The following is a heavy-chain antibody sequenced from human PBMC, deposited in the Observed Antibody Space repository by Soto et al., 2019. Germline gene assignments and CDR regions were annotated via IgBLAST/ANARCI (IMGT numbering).Heavy chain of an antibody. D-gene: IGHD3-16*01. CDR1: GGSISNYY. Sequence: SETMSLTCNVSGGSISNYYWTWVRQSPEKGLEWIGYMYYNGNINYNPSLKSRVTISIDTSKNQFSLTLKSVTAADTAVYYCASGGNWFDPWGQGVLVTVSS. J-gene: IGHJ5*02. CDR2: MYYNGNI. CDR3: ASGGNWFDP. V-gene: IGHV4-59*01.